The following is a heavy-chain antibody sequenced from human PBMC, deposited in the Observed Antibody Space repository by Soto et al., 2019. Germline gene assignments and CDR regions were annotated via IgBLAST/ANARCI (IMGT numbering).Heavy chain of an antibody. CDR2: ISSSGSTI. D-gene: IGHD1-26*01. CDR1: GFTFSSYE. Sequence: RRLSCAASGFTFSSYEMNWVRQAPGKGLEWVSYISSSGSTIYYADSVKGRFTISRDNAKNSLYLQMNSLRAEDTAVYYCARAGTFLPYSGSPFHYCGQGTLATVSS. V-gene: IGHV3-48*03. CDR3: ARAGTFLPYSGSPFHY. J-gene: IGHJ4*02.